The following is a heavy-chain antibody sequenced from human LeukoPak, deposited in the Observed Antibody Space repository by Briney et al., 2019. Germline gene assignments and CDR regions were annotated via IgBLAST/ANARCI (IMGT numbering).Heavy chain of an antibody. D-gene: IGHD1-26*01. Sequence: GESLKISCKGSGYSFTTYWIGWVRQMPGKGLEWMGIIYPGDSDTTYSPAFQGQVTISVDKSVNTAYLQWSSLKPSDTAVYYCAGHGLGGSGSYSRYWGQGTLVTVSS. J-gene: IGHJ4*02. CDR1: GYSFTTYW. V-gene: IGHV5-51*01. CDR2: IYPGDSDT. CDR3: AGHGLGGSGSYSRY.